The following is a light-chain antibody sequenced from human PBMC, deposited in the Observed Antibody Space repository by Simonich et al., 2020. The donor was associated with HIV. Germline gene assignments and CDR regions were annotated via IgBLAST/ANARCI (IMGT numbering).Light chain of an antibody. CDR1: QSVSSY. CDR3: QQYGSSPWT. Sequence: EIVLTQSPATLSLSPGERATLSCRASQSVSSYLAWYQQKPGQAPRLLIHGASSRATGIPDRFSGSGSGTDFTLTISRLGPEDFAVYYCQQYGSSPWTFGQGTKVEIK. J-gene: IGKJ1*01. CDR2: GAS. V-gene: IGKV3-20*01.